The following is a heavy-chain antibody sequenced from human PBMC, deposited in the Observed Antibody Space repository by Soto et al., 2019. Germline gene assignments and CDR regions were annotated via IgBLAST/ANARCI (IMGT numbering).Heavy chain of an antibody. CDR3: AKDYHYYDSSGYYYGAAFDI. CDR2: ISGSGGST. CDR1: GFTFSSYA. V-gene: IGHV3-23*01. Sequence: GGSLRLSCAASGFTFSSYAMSWVRQAPGKGLEWVSAISGSGGSTYYADSVKGRFTISRDNSKNTLYLQMNSLRAEDTAVYYCAKDYHYYDSSGYYYGAAFDIWGQGT. D-gene: IGHD3-22*01. J-gene: IGHJ3*02.